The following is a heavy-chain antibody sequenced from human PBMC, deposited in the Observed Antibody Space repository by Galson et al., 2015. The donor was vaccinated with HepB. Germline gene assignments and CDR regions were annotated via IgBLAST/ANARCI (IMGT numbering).Heavy chain of an antibody. CDR2: ISSSSSTI. V-gene: IGHV3-48*02. CDR3: ARADHYDYVWGSYRPYYFDY. D-gene: IGHD3-16*02. J-gene: IGHJ4*02. Sequence: SLRLSCAASGFTFSSYSMNWVRQAPGKGLEWVSYISSSSSTIYYADSVKGRFTISRDNAKNSLYLQMNSLRDEDTAVYYCARADHYDYVWGSYRPYYFDYWGQGTLVTVSS. CDR1: GFTFSSYS.